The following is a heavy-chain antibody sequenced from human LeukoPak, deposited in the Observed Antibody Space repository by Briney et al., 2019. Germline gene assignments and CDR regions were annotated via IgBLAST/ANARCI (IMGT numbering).Heavy chain of an antibody. Sequence: GGSLRLSCAASGLTFSNYEMNWVRQAPGKGLEWVSYISGSGSTIYYADSEKGRFTISRDNAKDSLYLQMNSLRAEDTAVYYCARVRSGYSHENYFDYWGQGTLVTVSS. V-gene: IGHV3-48*03. CDR2: ISGSGSTI. CDR1: GLTFSNYE. CDR3: ARVRSGYSHENYFDY. D-gene: IGHD5-18*01. J-gene: IGHJ4*02.